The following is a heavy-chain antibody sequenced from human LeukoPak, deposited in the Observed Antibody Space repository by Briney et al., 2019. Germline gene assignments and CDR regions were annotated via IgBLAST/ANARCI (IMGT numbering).Heavy chain of an antibody. CDR3: ARGAYYYDSSGYYDY. CDR1: GYTFTGYY. Sequence: ASVKLSCKASGYTFTGYYMHSVRHAPRQGLEWMGWINPNSGGTNYAQKLQGWVTMTRDTSISTSYMELSRLRCDDTAVYYCARGAYYYDSSGYYDYWRQATLVTVSS. D-gene: IGHD3-22*01. V-gene: IGHV1-2*04. CDR2: INPNSGGT. J-gene: IGHJ4*02.